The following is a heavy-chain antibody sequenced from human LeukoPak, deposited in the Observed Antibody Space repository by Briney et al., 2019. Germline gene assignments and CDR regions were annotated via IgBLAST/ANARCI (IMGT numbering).Heavy chain of an antibody. CDR1: RGTFSSYA. Sequence: ASVKVSCKASRGTFSSYAISWVRQAPGQGLEWMGRIIPILGIANYAQKFQGRVTITADKSTSTAYMELSSLGSEDTAVYYCARDRGSRRGVHFDYWGQGTLVTVSS. V-gene: IGHV1-69*04. CDR2: IIPILGIA. CDR3: ARDRGSRRGVHFDY. J-gene: IGHJ4*02. D-gene: IGHD3-10*01.